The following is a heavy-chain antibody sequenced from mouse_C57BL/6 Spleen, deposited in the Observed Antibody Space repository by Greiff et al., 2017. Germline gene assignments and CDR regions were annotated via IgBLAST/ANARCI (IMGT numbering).Heavy chain of an antibody. Sequence: EVKLVESGPGLVKPSQSLSLTCSVTGYSITSGYYWNWIRQFPGNKLEWMGYISYDGSNNYNPSLKNRISITRDTSKNQFFLKLNSVTTEDTATYYCARDYYSNYAFAYWGQGTLVTVSA. CDR1: GYSITSGYY. CDR2: ISYDGSN. CDR3: ARDYYSNYAFAY. J-gene: IGHJ3*01. D-gene: IGHD2-5*01. V-gene: IGHV3-6*01.